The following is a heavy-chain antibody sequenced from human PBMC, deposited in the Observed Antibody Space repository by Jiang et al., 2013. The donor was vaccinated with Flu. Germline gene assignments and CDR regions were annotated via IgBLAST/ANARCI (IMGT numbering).Heavy chain of an antibody. CDR2: ISYDGSNK. CDR1: GFTFSSYG. J-gene: IGHJ3*02. CDR3: AKKGISHAFDI. V-gene: IGHV3-30*18. Sequence: ESGGGVVQPGRSLRLSCAASGFTFSSYGMHWVRQAPGKGLEWVAVISYDGSNKYYADSVKGRFTISRDNSKNTLYLQMNSLRAEDTAVYYCAKKGISHAFDIWGQGTMVTVSS.